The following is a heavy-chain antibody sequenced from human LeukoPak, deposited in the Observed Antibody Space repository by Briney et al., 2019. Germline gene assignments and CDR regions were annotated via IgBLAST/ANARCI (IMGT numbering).Heavy chain of an antibody. J-gene: IGHJ4*02. D-gene: IGHD3-10*01. Sequence: SETLSLTCTVSGGSISSYYWSWIRQPPGKGLEWIGYIYYIGNTNYNPSLKSRVTISVDTSKNQFSLSLKSVTAADTAVYYCARTITIRGLIFDYWGQGTLVTVSS. CDR2: IYYIGNT. CDR1: GGSISSYY. CDR3: ARTITIRGLIFDY. V-gene: IGHV4-59*01.